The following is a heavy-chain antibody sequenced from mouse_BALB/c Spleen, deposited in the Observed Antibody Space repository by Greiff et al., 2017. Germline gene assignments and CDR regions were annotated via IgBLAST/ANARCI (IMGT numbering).Heavy chain of an antibody. CDR2: IWAGGST. Sequence: VQLKQSGPGLVAPSQSLSITCTVSGFSLTSYCVHWVRQPPGKGLEWLGVIWAGGSTNYNSALMSRLSISKDNSKSQVFLKMNSLQTDDTAMYYCARAGDYEGFAYWGQGTLVTVSA. CDR1: GFSLTSYC. CDR3: ARAGDYEGFAY. D-gene: IGHD2-4*01. J-gene: IGHJ3*01. V-gene: IGHV2-9*02.